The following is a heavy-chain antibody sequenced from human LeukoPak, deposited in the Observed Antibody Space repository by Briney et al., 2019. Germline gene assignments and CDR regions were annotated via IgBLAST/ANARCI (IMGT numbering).Heavy chain of an antibody. CDR3: ARTRWFGELFYFYYFDY. J-gene: IGHJ4*02. CDR2: IIPIFGTA. CDR1: GGTFSSYA. D-gene: IGHD3-10*01. Sequence: SVKVSCKASGGTFSSYAISWVRQAPGQGLEWMGGIIPIFGTANYAQKFQSRVTITADESTSTAYMELSSLRSEDTAVYYCARTRWFGELFYFYYFDYWGQGTLVTVSS. V-gene: IGHV1-69*13.